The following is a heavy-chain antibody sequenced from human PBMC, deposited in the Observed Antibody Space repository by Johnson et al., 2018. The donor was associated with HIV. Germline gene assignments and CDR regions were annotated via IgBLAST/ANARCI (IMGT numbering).Heavy chain of an antibody. CDR3: AKARRAWTDAFDI. D-gene: IGHD1-1*01. V-gene: IGHV3-33*06. Sequence: QVQLVESGGGVVQPGRSLRLSCAASGFIFSNYGVHWVRQAPGKGLEWVAGMNYDGSQKNYADPVKGRFTISRDNSKNKMHLQMNSLRAEDTAVYYCAKARRAWTDAFDIWGQGTMVTVSS. J-gene: IGHJ3*02. CDR1: GFIFSNYG. CDR2: MNYDGSQK.